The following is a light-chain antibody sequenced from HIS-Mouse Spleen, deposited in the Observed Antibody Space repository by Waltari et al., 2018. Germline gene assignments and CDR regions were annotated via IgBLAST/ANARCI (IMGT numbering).Light chain of an antibody. CDR2: EGS. J-gene: IGLJ2*01. Sequence: QSALTQPASVSGSPGQSITIPCPGTSSDVGRYHLVSGYQQHPGKAPKLMIYEGSKRPSGVSNRFSGSKSGNTASLTISGLQAEDEADYYCCSYAGSSTFEVFGGGTKLTVL. CDR1: SSDVGRYHL. V-gene: IGLV2-23*03. CDR3: CSYAGSSTFEV.